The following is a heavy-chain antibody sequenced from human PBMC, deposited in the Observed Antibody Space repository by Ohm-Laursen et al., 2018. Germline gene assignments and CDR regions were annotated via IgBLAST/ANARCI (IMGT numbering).Heavy chain of an antibody. Sequence: TLSLTCIVSGGSVSSGSYYWSWIRQPPGKGLEWIGYIYYSGSTNYNPSLKSRVTISVDTSKNQFSLKLSSVTAADTAVYYCARVSRRDGYNPLDYWGQGTLVTVSS. V-gene: IGHV4-61*01. CDR3: ARVSRRDGYNPLDY. CDR1: GGSVSSGSYY. D-gene: IGHD5-24*01. CDR2: IYYSGST. J-gene: IGHJ4*02.